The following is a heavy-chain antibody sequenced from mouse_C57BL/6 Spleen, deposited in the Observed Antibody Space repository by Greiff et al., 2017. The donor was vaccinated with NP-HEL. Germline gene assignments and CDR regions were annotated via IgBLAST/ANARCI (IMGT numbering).Heavy chain of an antibody. J-gene: IGHJ4*01. CDR2: INPNYGTT. CDR3: APTLGRDYAMDY. Sequence: VQLKQSGPELVKPGASVKISCKASGYSFTDYNMNWVKQSNGKSLEWIGVINPNYGTTSYNQKFKGKATLTVDQSSSTAYMQLNSLTSEDSADYYCAPTLGRDYAMDYWGQGTSVTVSS. CDR1: GYSFTDYN. D-gene: IGHD4-1*01. V-gene: IGHV1-39*01.